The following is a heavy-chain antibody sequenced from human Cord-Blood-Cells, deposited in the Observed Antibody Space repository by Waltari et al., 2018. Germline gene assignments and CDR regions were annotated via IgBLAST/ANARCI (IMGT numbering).Heavy chain of an antibody. CDR2: IIPIFGTA. CDR1: GGTFSSYA. J-gene: IGHJ4*02. D-gene: IGHD7-27*01. CDR3: ARDLTGDYYFDY. V-gene: IGHV1-69*01. Sequence: QVQLVQSGAEVKKPGSSVKVSCKASGGTFSSYAISWVRQAPGQGCEWMGEIIPIFGTANYAQKFQGRVTITADESTSTAYMELSSRRSEDTAVYYCARDLTGDYYFDYWGQGTLVTVSS.